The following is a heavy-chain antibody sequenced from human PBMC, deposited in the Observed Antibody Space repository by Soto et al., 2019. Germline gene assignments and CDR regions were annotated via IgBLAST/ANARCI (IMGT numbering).Heavy chain of an antibody. CDR1: GFTFSSYA. V-gene: IGHV3-30*18. J-gene: IGHJ4*02. D-gene: IGHD4-17*01. CDR3: AKGTPVNGDYALDY. Sequence: QVQLVESGGGVVQPGRSLRLSCAASGFTFSSYAIHWVRQAPGKGLEWVALIPSDGSNQYYADSVKGRFTISRDNSKDTVYLRMHSLRPEDTSVYFCAKGTPVNGDYALDYWGQGTLVTVSS. CDR2: IPSDGSNQ.